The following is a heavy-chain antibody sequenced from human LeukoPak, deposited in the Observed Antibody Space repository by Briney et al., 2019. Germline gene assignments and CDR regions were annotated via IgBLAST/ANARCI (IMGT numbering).Heavy chain of an antibody. J-gene: IGHJ5*02. CDR3: ARADRLHGGPYLIGP. CDR2: INPNSGGT. Sequence: GASVKVSCKTSGYSFTDYYMHWVRQAPGQGLEWMGWINPNSGGTSSAQNFQGRVTMTRDTSITTVYMEVSWLTSDDTAIYYCARADRLHGGPYLIGPWGQGTLVTVSS. V-gene: IGHV1-2*02. CDR1: GYSFTDYY. D-gene: IGHD2-21*01.